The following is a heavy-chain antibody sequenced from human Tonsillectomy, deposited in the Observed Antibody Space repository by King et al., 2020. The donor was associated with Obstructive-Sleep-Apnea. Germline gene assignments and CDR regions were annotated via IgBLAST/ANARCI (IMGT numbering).Heavy chain of an antibody. CDR3: ARVPGSYAPFDY. CDR2: IYHSGST. D-gene: IGHD1-26*01. V-gene: IGHV4-38-2*02. J-gene: IGHJ4*02. Sequence: QLQESGPGLVKPSETLSLTCTVSGYSINRGYYWGWIRQPPGKGLEYIGNIYHSGSTYYSPSLKSRLTISVDTSKNQFSLKLSSVTAADTAVYYCARVPGSYAPFDYWGQGTLVTVSS. CDR1: GYSINRGYY.